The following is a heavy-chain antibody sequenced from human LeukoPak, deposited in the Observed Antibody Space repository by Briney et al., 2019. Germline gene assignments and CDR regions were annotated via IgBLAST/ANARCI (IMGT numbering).Heavy chain of an antibody. Sequence: GASVKVSCKASGYTFTSYDINWVRQATGQGLEWMGWMNPNSGNTGYAQKFQGRVTMTRNTSISTAYMELTSLRAEDTAVYYCARELYDSSGSGYYYYMDVWGKGTTVTISS. CDR1: GYTFTSYD. J-gene: IGHJ6*03. V-gene: IGHV1-8*02. D-gene: IGHD3-22*01. CDR2: MNPNSGNT. CDR3: ARELYDSSGSGYYYYMDV.